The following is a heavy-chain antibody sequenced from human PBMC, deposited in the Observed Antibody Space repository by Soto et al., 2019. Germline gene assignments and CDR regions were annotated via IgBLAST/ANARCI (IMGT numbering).Heavy chain of an antibody. V-gene: IGHV4-59*01. J-gene: IGHJ4*02. Sequence: QVQLQESGPGLVKPSETLSLTCTVSGGSISSYYWSWIRQPPGKGLEWIGYIYYSGSTNYNPSLKSRVTISVDTSKNQFSLKLSSVTAADTAVYYCARGVEGYYDSSGYYRFDYWGQGTLVTVSS. CDR2: IYYSGST. CDR1: GGSISSYY. D-gene: IGHD3-22*01. CDR3: ARGVEGYYDSSGYYRFDY.